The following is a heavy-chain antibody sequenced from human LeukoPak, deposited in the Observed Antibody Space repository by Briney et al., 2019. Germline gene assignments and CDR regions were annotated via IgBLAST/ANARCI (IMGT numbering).Heavy chain of an antibody. D-gene: IGHD4-17*01. V-gene: IGHV4-59*11. Sequence: SASLSLACAVSGGSLGTHNSGWSWQSPGRGLEWIGYISYSGSTHCNPPLKSRVTVSVDTSNNQFSLKMRSVTAADTAVYYGARGATGYGLRRVYFDYWGQGTLVSVSS. CDR1: GGSLGTHN. J-gene: IGHJ4*02. CDR2: ISYSGST. CDR3: ARGATGYGLRRVYFDY.